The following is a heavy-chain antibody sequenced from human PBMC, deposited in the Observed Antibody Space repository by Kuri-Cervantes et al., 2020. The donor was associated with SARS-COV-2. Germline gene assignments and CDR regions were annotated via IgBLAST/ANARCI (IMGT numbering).Heavy chain of an antibody. Sequence: GGSLRLSCAASGFTFSSYGMHWVRQAPGKGLEWVAVIWYDGSNKYYADSVKGRFTISRDNSKNTLYLQMNSLRDEDTAVYYCESSLLPSWGQGNRVNGAS. J-gene: IGHJ4*02. CDR3: ESSLLPS. CDR1: GFTFSSYG. D-gene: IGHD2-15*01. CDR2: IWYDGSNK. V-gene: IGHV3-33*01.